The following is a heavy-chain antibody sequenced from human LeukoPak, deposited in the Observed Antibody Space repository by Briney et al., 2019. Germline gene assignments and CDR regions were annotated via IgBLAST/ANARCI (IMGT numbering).Heavy chain of an antibody. V-gene: IGHV3-74*03. Sequence: GGSLRLSCAASGFTFSDYRMYWVRQPPGKGLVWASYINTDGRTTKYADSVRGRFTISRDNAKNTLYLQMNSLRAEDTAVYYCARWDVWGQGTTVTVSS. J-gene: IGHJ6*02. CDR1: GFTFSDYR. CDR2: INTDGRTT. CDR3: ARWDV.